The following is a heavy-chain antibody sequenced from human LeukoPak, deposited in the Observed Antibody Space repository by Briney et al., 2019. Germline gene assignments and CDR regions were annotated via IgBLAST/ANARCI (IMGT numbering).Heavy chain of an antibody. Sequence: SETLSLTCTVSGGSISSSSYYWGWIRQPPGKGLEWIGSIYYSGSTYYNPSLKSRVTISVDTSKNQFSLKLSSVTAADTAVYYCVREPAYGSGFFYYYYYGMDVWSQGTTVTVSS. J-gene: IGHJ6*02. CDR3: VREPAYGSGFFYYYYYGMDV. CDR2: IYYSGST. CDR1: GGSISSSSYY. V-gene: IGHV4-39*07. D-gene: IGHD3-10*01.